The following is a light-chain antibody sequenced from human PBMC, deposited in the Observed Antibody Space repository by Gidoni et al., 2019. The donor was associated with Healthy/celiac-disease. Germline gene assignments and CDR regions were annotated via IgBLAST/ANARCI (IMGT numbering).Light chain of an antibody. CDR2: DAS. CDR3: QQRSNWPPLYT. Sequence: EIVLTQSPATLSLSPGERATLSCRASQSVSSYLAWYQQKPGQAPRLLIYDASGRATGIPARFSGSGSGTDFTLTISSLEPEDFAVYYCQQRSNWPPLYTFGQGTKLEIK. CDR1: QSVSSY. J-gene: IGKJ2*01. V-gene: IGKV3-11*01.